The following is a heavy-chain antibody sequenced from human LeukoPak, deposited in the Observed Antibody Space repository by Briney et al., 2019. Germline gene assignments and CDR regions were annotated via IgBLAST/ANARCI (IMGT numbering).Heavy chain of an antibody. Sequence: ASVKVSCKASGYTFTGYNMHWLRQAPGQGVEWMGWINPNNGDTKYAQKFQGRVTLTRDTPVNTAYMELSRLRSDDTAVYYCARDQTYSSSWYEYYYYGMDVWGQGTTVTVSS. CDR3: ARDQTYSSSWYEYYYYGMDV. D-gene: IGHD6-13*01. CDR2: INPNNGDT. J-gene: IGHJ6*02. CDR1: GYTFTGYN. V-gene: IGHV1-2*02.